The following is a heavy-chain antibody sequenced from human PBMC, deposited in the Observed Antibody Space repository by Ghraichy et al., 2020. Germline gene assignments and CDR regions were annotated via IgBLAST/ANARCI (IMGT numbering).Heavy chain of an antibody. CDR1: GYTFTSYY. J-gene: IGHJ6*02. CDR2: INPSGGST. CDR3: AREMATILSGMDV. V-gene: IGHV1-46*01. D-gene: IGHD5-24*01. Sequence: ASVKVSCKASGYTFTSYYMHWVRQAPGQGLEWMGIINPSGGSTSYAQKFQGRVTMTRDTSTSTVYMELSSLRSEATAVYYCAREMATILSGMDVWGQGTTVTVSS.